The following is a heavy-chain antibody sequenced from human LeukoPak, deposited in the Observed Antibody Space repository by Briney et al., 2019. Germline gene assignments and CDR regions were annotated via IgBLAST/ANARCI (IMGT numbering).Heavy chain of an antibody. CDR2: IYYSGST. CDR1: GGSISSSSYY. D-gene: IGHD6-13*01. Sequence: SETLSLTCTVSGGSISSSSYYWGWIRQPPGKGLEWIGSIYYSGSTYYNPSLKSRVTISVDTSKNQFSLKLSSVTAADTAVYYCARDPEIAAAGTEDYWGQGTLVTVSS. CDR3: ARDPEIAAAGTEDY. J-gene: IGHJ4*02. V-gene: IGHV4-39*07.